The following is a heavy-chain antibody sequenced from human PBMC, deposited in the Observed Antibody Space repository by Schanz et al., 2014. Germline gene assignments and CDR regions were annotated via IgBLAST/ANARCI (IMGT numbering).Heavy chain of an antibody. CDR1: GFTFSIYG. D-gene: IGHD6-19*01. CDR3: AKCIGWYGRCAFDI. J-gene: IGHJ3*02. Sequence: EVQLLESGGGLVQPGGSLRLSCAASGFTFSIYGMSWVRQAPGKGLEWVSRMIGSGSSVFYADSVKGRFTISRDNLKNTVYLQMNSLRAGDTAVYYCAKCIGWYGRCAFDIWGQGTMXTVSS. V-gene: IGHV3-23*01. CDR2: MIGSGSSV.